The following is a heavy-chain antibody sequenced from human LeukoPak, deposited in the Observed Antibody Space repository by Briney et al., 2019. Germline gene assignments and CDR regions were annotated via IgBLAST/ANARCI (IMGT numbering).Heavy chain of an antibody. CDR2: ISAYNGNT. Sequence: GASVKVSCKASGYTFTSYGISWVRQAPGQGLEWMGWISAYNGNTNYAQKLQGRVTMTTDTSTSTAYMELRSLRSDDTAVYYCARDYGDYDSSGYGNDYWGQGTLVTVSS. J-gene: IGHJ4*02. CDR1: GYTFTSYG. D-gene: IGHD3-22*01. CDR3: ARDYGDYDSSGYGNDY. V-gene: IGHV1-18*01.